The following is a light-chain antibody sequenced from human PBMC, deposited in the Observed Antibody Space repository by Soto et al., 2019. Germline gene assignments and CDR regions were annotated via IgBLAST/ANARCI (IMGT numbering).Light chain of an antibody. CDR1: QSVSSSY. CDR3: LQHNSYPLT. V-gene: IGKV3-20*01. J-gene: IGKJ4*01. CDR2: GAS. Sequence: EIVLTQSPGTLSLPPGERATLSCRASQSVSSSYLAWYQQKPGQAPRLLIYGASSRATGIPDRFSGSGSGTDFTLTISSLEPEDFATYYCLQHNSYPLTFGGGTKVDIK.